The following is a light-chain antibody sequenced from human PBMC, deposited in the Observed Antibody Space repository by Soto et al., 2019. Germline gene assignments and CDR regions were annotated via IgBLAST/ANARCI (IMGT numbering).Light chain of an antibody. Sequence: DIVMTQSPLSLPVTPGEPASISCRSSRSLLHSNGYNYLDWYLQKPGQSPQLLIYLGSNRASGVTDRFSGNGSGTDFTLKISRVEAEDVGVYYCMQALQTPPTFGGGTKVEIK. J-gene: IGKJ4*01. CDR2: LGS. CDR1: RSLLHSNGYNY. V-gene: IGKV2-28*01. CDR3: MQALQTPPT.